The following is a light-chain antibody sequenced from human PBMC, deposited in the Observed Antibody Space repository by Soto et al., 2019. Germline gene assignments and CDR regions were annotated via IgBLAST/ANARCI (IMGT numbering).Light chain of an antibody. Sequence: DIQLTQSPSTLSASVGDRVAITCRASESIDFWLAWYQQRPGTAPKLLIYQASNLESGVPSRFSGSGSGPEFTLTISSLQPDDVASYYWQHHKRYPRTFGQGTKVEI. V-gene: IGKV1-5*03. J-gene: IGKJ1*01. CDR1: ESIDFW. CDR3: QHHKRYPRT. CDR2: QAS.